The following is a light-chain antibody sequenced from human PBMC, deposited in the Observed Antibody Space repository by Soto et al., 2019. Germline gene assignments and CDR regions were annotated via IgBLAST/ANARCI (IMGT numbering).Light chain of an antibody. CDR2: DAS. CDR1: QSISSSY. CDR3: QQCTNWPPEVT. J-gene: IGKJ4*01. Sequence: EIVLTQSPGTLSLSPGKRATLSCRSSQSISSSYLAWYQQRPGQAPRLLIYDASNRATGIPARFSGSGSGTDFTLTIGSLEPEDFAVYYCQQCTNWPPEVTFGGGTKVDIK. V-gene: IGKV3D-20*02.